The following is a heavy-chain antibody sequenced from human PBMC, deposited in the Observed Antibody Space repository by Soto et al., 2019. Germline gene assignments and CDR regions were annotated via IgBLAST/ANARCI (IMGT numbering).Heavy chain of an antibody. CDR1: GGSISSGDYY. V-gene: IGHV4-30-4*01. D-gene: IGHD2-15*01. J-gene: IGHJ5*02. CDR2: IYYSGST. CDR3: AREVCSGGSCYSTEENWFDP. Sequence: QVQLQESGPGLVKPSQTLSLTCTVSGGSISSGDYYWSWIRQPPGKGLEWIGYIYYSGSTFYNPSLKSRVTISVDPSKNQFSLKLSSVTAADTAVYYCAREVCSGGSCYSTEENWFDPWGQGTLVTVSS.